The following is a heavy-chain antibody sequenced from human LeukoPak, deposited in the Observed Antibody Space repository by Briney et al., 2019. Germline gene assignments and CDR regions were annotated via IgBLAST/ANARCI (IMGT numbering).Heavy chain of an antibody. V-gene: IGHV4-39*07. CDR1: GGSISSRSYY. CDR3: ARDMVRGANRDAFDI. Sequence: SETLSLTCTVSGGSISSRSYYWGWIRQPPGKGLEWIGSIYYSGSTYYNPSLKSRVTISVDTSKNQFSLKLSSVTAADTAVYYCARDMVRGANRDAFDIWGQGTMVTVSS. J-gene: IGHJ3*02. D-gene: IGHD3-10*01. CDR2: IYYSGST.